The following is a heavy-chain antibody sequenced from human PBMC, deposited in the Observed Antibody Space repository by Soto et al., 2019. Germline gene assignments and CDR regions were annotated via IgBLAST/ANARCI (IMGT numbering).Heavy chain of an antibody. CDR3: ARRYMVRGVASWFDP. CDR1: GGSISSSNW. J-gene: IGHJ5*02. CDR2: IYHSGST. Sequence: PSETLSLTCAVSGGSISSSNWWSWVRQPPGKGLEWIGEIYHSGSTNYNPSLKSRVTISVDKSKNQFSLKLSPVTAADTAVYYCARRYMVRGVASWFDPWGQGTLVTVSS. D-gene: IGHD3-10*01. V-gene: IGHV4-4*02.